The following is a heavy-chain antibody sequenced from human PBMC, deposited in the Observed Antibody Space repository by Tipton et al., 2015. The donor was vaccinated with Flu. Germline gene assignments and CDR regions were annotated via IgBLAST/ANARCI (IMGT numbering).Heavy chain of an antibody. Sequence: TLSLTCSVSGDSMTSSRYYWGWIRQPPGKGLEWIGSIFHSGSTYYNPSLKSRVTISVDTSKNQFSLKLISVTAADTAVYYCAGDTIFGVAHWGQGTLVTVSS. V-gene: IGHV4-39*07. CDR2: IFHSGST. CDR3: AGDTIFGVAH. J-gene: IGHJ4*02. CDR1: GDSMTSSRYY. D-gene: IGHD3-3*01.